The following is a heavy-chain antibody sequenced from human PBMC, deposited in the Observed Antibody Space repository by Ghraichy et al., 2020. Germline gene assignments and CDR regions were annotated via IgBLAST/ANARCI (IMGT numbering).Heavy chain of an antibody. V-gene: IGHV1-18*04. Sequence: ASVKVSCKASGYTFTSYGISWARQAPGQGLEWMGWISAYNGHTNYAQKLQGRVTMTTDTSTSTAYMELRSLSSDDTAVYYCARDRGEWFGECFSGMDVWGQGTRVTVS. J-gene: IGHJ6*02. CDR1: GYTFTSYG. D-gene: IGHD3-10*01. CDR2: ISAYNGHT. CDR3: ARDRGEWFGECFSGMDV.